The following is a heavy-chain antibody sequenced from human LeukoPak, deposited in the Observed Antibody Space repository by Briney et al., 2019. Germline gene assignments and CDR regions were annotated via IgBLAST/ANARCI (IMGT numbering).Heavy chain of an antibody. CDR3: ARESCGGDSCYNYYYYMDV. J-gene: IGHJ6*03. D-gene: IGHD4-23*01. Sequence: PSETLSLTCTVSGGSISSSSYYWGWIRQPPGKGLEWIGSIYYSGRTYYNPSLKSRVTISVDTSKNQFSLKLSSVTAADTAVYYCARESCGGDSCYNYYYYMDVWGKGTTVTVSS. V-gene: IGHV4-39*07. CDR2: IYYSGRT. CDR1: GGSISSSSYY.